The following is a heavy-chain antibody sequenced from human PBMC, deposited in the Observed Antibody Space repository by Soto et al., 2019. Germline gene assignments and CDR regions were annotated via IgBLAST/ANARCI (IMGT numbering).Heavy chain of an antibody. CDR1: GGAIGSHY. D-gene: IGHD3-3*01. Sequence: PSETPSLTCTISGGAIGSHYWTWIRQPAGKGLEWIGRIYSSGSTQYNPSLQSRVTMSLDTSKNQFSLRLESVTAADTAVYYCARGQRFSDWFDPWGQGTLVTVSS. J-gene: IGHJ5*02. CDR2: IYSSGST. V-gene: IGHV4-4*07. CDR3: ARGQRFSDWFDP.